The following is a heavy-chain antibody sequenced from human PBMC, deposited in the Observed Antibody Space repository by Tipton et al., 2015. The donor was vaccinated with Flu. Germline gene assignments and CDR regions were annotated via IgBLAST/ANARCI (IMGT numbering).Heavy chain of an antibody. V-gene: IGHV3-33*06. CDR3: AKEDWLSGMDV. J-gene: IGHJ6*02. CDR2: IWYDGSNK. D-gene: IGHD3/OR15-3a*01. CDR1: GFTFSSYG. Sequence: SLRLSCAASGFTFSSYGMHWVRQAPGKGLEWVAVIWYDGSNKYYADSVKGRFTISRDNSKNTLYLQMNSLRAEDTAVYYCAKEDWLSGMDVWGQGTTVTVSS.